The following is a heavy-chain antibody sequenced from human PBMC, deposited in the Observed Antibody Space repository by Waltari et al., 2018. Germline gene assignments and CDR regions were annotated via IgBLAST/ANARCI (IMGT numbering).Heavy chain of an antibody. CDR3: AREGQQLARYLDS. D-gene: IGHD6-13*01. CDR2: IGSGGSYI. J-gene: IGHJ4*02. V-gene: IGHV3-21*01. CDR1: GSTFGSHW. Sequence: EGQLVASGGGLVQPGGSLRLSCAASGSTFGSHWMHWVRQAPGKALEWLASIGSGGSYIYYADSMRGRFVISRDDATNSLYLHIHSLRAEDTAMYYCAREGQQLARYLDSWGQGTLVTVSS.